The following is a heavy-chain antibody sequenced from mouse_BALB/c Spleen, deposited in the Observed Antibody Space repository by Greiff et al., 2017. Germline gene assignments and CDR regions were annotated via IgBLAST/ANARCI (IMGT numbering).Heavy chain of an antibody. CDR2: IYPGDGDT. V-gene: IGHV1-87*01. CDR1: GYTFTSYW. J-gene: IGHJ2*01. Sequence: LQESGAELARPGASVKLSCKASGYTFTSYWMQWVKQRPGQGLEWIGAIYPGDGDTRYTQKFKGKATLTADKSSSTAYMQLSSLASEDSAVYYCARSRADFDYWGQGTTLTVSS. CDR3: ARSRADFDY.